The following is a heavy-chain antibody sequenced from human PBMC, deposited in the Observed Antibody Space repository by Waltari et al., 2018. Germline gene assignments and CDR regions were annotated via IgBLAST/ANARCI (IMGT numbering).Heavy chain of an antibody. CDR1: GGTFSSYA. J-gene: IGHJ6*02. D-gene: IGHD1-26*01. V-gene: IGHV1-69*01. CDR2: IIPIFGTA. Sequence: QVQLVQSGAEVKKPGSSVKVSCKASGGTFSSYAISWVRQAPGQGLEWMGGIIPIFGTANYAQKFQGRVTITADEATSTAYMELSSLRSEDTAVYYCARTSPYRGSSKPAYYYYGMDVWGQGTTVTVSS. CDR3: ARTSPYRGSSKPAYYYYGMDV.